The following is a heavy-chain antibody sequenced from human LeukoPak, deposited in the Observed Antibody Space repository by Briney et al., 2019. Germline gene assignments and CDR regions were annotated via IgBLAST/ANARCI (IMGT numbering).Heavy chain of an antibody. Sequence: SETLSLTCTVSGYSISSAYYWGWIRQPPGKGLEWIGSIHHTGSTYYNPSLKSRVTIAVGTSKNQFSLKLSSVTAADKAVYYCARSCRILDIVATIRARLGGNGFDIWGQGTMVTVSS. CDR3: ARSCRILDIVATIRARLGGNGFDI. CDR1: GYSISSAYY. J-gene: IGHJ3*02. CDR2: IHHTGST. V-gene: IGHV4-38-2*02. D-gene: IGHD5-12*01.